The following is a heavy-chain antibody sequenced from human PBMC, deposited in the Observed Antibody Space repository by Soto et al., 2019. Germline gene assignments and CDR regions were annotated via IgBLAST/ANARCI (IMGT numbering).Heavy chain of an antibody. CDR1: GFTFSTYG. CDR2: ISYDGNNK. J-gene: IGHJ4*02. V-gene: IGHV3-30*18. D-gene: IGHD1-1*01. CDR3: AKSVYNWNVGCFDY. Sequence: QVQLVESGGGVVQPGRSLRLSCAASGFTFSTYGMHWVRQAPGKGLEWVAVISYDGNNKYYADSVKGRFTISRDNSKNTLYLQMSSLRAEDTAVCYCAKSVYNWNVGCFDYWGQGTLVTVSS.